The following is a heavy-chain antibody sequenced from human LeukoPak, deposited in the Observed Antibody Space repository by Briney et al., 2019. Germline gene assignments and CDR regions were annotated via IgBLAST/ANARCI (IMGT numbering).Heavy chain of an antibody. D-gene: IGHD5-18*01. CDR3: AKEGTAMANDY. V-gene: IGHV3-7*01. J-gene: IGHJ4*02. Sequence: PGGSLRLSCTASGFTLGGYWMAWVRQAPGKGLEWVADIKEDGTKTYYADSVKGRFTISRDNAKNSLSLQMNSLRAEDAAVYYCAKEGTAMANDYWGQGTLVTVSS. CDR2: IKEDGTKT. CDR1: GFTLGGYW.